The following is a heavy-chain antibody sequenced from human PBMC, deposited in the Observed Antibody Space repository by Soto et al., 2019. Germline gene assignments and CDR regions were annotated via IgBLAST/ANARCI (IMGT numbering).Heavy chain of an antibody. D-gene: IGHD3-22*01. CDR2: ITTTSSTM. Sequence: PXGSLRLSCPPSGFIFSDYSMNWVRQAPGEGLEWISYITTTSSTMYYADSVKGRFTISRDNAKNSLYLQMNSLRDEDTAVYYCARDSSGRQYYGMDVWGQGTTVTVSS. CDR1: GFIFSDYS. CDR3: ARDSSGRQYYGMDV. J-gene: IGHJ6*02. V-gene: IGHV3-48*02.